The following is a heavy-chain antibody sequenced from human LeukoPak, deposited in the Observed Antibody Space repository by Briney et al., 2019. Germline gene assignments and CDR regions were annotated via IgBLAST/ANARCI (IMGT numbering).Heavy chain of an antibody. CDR3: TRQWLRVMDV. CDR1: GFTFTAYS. Sequence: PGGSLRLSCASSGFTFTAYSMNWVRQAPGRGLEWISFISSSGHYIYYADSLKGRSTISRDDANSSLYLQISTLKAEDTAVYYCTRQWLRVMDVWGKGTTVTVSS. V-gene: IGHV3-21*01. D-gene: IGHD6-19*01. J-gene: IGHJ6*03. CDR2: ISSSGHYI.